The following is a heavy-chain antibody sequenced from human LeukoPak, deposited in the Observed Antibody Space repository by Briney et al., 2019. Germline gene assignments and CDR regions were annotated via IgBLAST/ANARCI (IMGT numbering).Heavy chain of an antibody. D-gene: IGHD3-22*01. V-gene: IGHV3-30*18. Sequence: GGSLRLSCAASRFTFSSYGMHWVRQAPGKGLEWVAVISYDGSNKYYADSVKGRFTISRDNSKNTLYLQMNSLRAEDTAVYYCAKAPFSEYYYDSSGYYYPGDYWGQGTLVTVSS. CDR2: ISYDGSNK. CDR1: RFTFSSYG. CDR3: AKAPFSEYYYDSSGYYYPGDY. J-gene: IGHJ4*02.